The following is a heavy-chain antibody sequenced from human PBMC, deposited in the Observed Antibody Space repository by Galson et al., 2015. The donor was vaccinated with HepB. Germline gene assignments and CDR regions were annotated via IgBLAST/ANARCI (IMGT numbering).Heavy chain of an antibody. V-gene: IGHV4-34*01. D-gene: IGHD2-15*01. CDR2: INHSGST. CDR1: GFTFSSYW. Sequence: LSCAASGFTFSSYWMSWIRQPPGKGLEWIGEINHSGSTNYNPSLKSRVTISVDTSKNQFSLKLSSVTAADTAVYYCARAGYCSGGSCYLVRRYYYMGVWGKGTTVTVSS. J-gene: IGHJ6*03. CDR3: ARAGYCSGGSCYLVRRYYYMGV.